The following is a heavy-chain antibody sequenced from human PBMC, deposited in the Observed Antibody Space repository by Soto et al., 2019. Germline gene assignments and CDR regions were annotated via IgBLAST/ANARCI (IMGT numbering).Heavy chain of an antibody. CDR3: ARGNFIFFSSTSCFQSKLAYYYYGRDV. Sequence: SVKVSCKASGGTFSSYAISWVRQAPGQGLEWMGGIIPIFGTANYAQKFQGRVTITADESTSTAYMELSSLRSEDTAVYYCARGNFIFFSSTSCFQSKLAYYYYGRDVWGQGTTATVPS. J-gene: IGHJ6*02. CDR2: IIPIFGTA. V-gene: IGHV1-69*13. D-gene: IGHD2-2*01. CDR1: GGTFSSYA.